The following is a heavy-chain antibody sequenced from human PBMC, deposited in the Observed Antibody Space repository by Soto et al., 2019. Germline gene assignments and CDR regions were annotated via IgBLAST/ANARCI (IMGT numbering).Heavy chain of an antibody. D-gene: IGHD6-19*01. CDR3: AMYGSGWSRALDS. V-gene: IGHV1-18*01. CDR2: IAAYNGDT. J-gene: IGHJ5*02. CDR1: GFTFTSHS. Sequence: QVQLVQSGGVVRKPGASVKVSCETSGFTFTSHSFNWVRQAPGQALEWMGWIAAYNGDTKYAQKFQGRVTLTTDRSANTVYMELRSLRFDDTAVYFCAMYGSGWSRALDSWGQGTLVTVSA.